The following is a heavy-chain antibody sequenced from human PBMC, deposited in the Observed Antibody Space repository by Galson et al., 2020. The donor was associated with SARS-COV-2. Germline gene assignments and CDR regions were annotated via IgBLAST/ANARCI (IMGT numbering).Heavy chain of an antibody. V-gene: IGHV4-39*07. CDR3: AREDLYSGSLFDY. J-gene: IGHJ4*02. CDR2: IYYSGST. CDR1: GGSISSSSYY. Sequence: SETLSLTCTVSGGSISSSSYYWGWIRQPPGKGLEWIGSIYYSGSTYYNPSLKSRVTISVDTSKNQLSLKLSSVTAADTAVYYCAREDLYSGSLFDYWGQGTLVTVSS. D-gene: IGHD1-26*01.